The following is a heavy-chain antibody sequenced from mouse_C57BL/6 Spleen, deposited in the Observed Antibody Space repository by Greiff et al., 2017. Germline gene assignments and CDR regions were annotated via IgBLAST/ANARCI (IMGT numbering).Heavy chain of an antibody. CDR1: GIDFSRYW. CDR2: INPDSSTI. V-gene: IGHV4-1*01. J-gene: IGHJ3*01. CDR3: ARGESYSLAY. D-gene: IGHD2-10*01. Sequence: EADGIDFSRYWMSWVRRAPGKGLEWIGEINPDSSTINYAPSLKDKFIISRDNAKNTLYLQMSKVRSEDTALYYCARGESYSLAYWGQGTLVTVSA.